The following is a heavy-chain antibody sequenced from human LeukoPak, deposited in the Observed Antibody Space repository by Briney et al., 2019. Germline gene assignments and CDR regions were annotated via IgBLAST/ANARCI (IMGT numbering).Heavy chain of an antibody. J-gene: IGHJ4*02. D-gene: IGHD3-10*01. CDR2: IYYSGST. V-gene: IGHV4-59*01. CDR1: GGSITSYH. Sequence: SETLSLTCTISGGSITSYHWSWIRQPPGKGLEWIGYIYYSGSTNYNPSLKSRVTISVDTSKNQFSLNLRSVTAADTAVYYCAREGGSGRPLDYWGQGTLVTVSS. CDR3: AREGGSGRPLDY.